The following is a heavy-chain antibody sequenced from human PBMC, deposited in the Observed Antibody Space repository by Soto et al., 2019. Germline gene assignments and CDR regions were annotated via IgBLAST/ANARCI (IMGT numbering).Heavy chain of an antibody. D-gene: IGHD6-13*01. V-gene: IGHV4-39*01. CDR2: IYYSGST. J-gene: IGHJ4*02. Sequence: PSETLSLTCTVSGGSISSSSYYWGWIRQPPGQGLEWIGSIYYSGSTYYNPSLKSRVTISVDTSKNQFSLKLSSVTAADTAVYYCARSRIAAAGGALDYWGQGTLVTVSS. CDR3: ARSRIAAAGGALDY. CDR1: GGSISSSSYY.